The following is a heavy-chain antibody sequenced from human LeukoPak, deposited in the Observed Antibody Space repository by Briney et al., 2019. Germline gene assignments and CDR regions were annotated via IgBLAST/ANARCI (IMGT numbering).Heavy chain of an antibody. CDR2: IYYSGST. J-gene: IGHJ6*03. V-gene: IGHV4-59*01. CDR3: ARETYYYYMDV. Sequence: TSETLSLTCTVSGGSISSYYWSWIRQPPGKGLEWIGYIYYSGSTNYNPSLKSRVTISVDTSKNQFSLKLSSATAADTAVYYCARETYYYYMDVWGKGTTVTVSS. CDR1: GGSISSYY.